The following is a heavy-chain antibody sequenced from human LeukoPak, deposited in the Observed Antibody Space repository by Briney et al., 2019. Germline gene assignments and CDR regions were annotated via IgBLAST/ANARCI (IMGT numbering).Heavy chain of an antibody. CDR2: IYYSGST. D-gene: IGHD6-6*01. CDR1: GGSISSYY. CDR3: ARSLSSSPSFDY. Sequence: SETLSLTCTVSGGSISSYYWSWIRQPPGKGLEWIGYIYYSGSTNYNPSLKSRVTISVDTSKNQLSLKLSSVTAADTAVYYCARSLSSSPSFDYWGQGTLVTVSS. V-gene: IGHV4-59*01. J-gene: IGHJ4*02.